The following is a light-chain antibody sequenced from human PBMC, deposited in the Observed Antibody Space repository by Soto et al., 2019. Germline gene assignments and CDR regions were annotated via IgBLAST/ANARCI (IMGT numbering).Light chain of an antibody. CDR3: AAWDDSVNGYV. Sequence: QSVLTQPPSASETPGQRVTISCSGSSSNIGINTVDWFQQLPGTAPKLLIYNNNQRPSGVPDRFSGSKSGTSASLAISGLQSEDESDYYCAAWDDSVNGYVFGTGTKVTVL. J-gene: IGLJ1*01. CDR2: NNN. V-gene: IGLV1-44*01. CDR1: SSNIGINT.